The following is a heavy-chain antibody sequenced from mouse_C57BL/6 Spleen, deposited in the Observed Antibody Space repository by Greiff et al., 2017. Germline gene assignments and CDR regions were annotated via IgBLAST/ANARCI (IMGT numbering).Heavy chain of an antibody. Sequence: VLLVESGAELARPGASVKLSCKASGYTFTSYGISWVKQRTGQGLEWIGEIYPRSGNTYYNEKFKGKATLTADKSSSTAYMELRSLTSEYSAVSFCARLGGYYAYFDYWGQGTTLTVSS. CDR2: IYPRSGNT. V-gene: IGHV1-81*01. CDR1: GYTFTSYG. CDR3: ARLGGYYAYFDY. D-gene: IGHD2-3*01. J-gene: IGHJ2*01.